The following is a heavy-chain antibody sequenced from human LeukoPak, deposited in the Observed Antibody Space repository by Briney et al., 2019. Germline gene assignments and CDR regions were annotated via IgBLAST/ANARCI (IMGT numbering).Heavy chain of an antibody. J-gene: IGHJ4*02. V-gene: IGHV4-61*02. CDR1: GGSISSGSYY. Sequence: SQTLSLTCTVSGGSISSGSYYWSWIRQPAGKGLEWIGRIYTSGSTNYNPSLKSRVTISVDTSKNQFSLKLSSVTAADTAVYYCARIHYDILTGPYYFDYWGQGTLVTVSS. CDR3: ARIHYDILTGPYYFDY. CDR2: IYTSGST. D-gene: IGHD3-9*01.